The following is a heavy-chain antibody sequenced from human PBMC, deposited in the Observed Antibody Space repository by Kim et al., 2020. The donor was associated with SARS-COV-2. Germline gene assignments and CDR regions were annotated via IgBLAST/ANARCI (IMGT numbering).Heavy chain of an antibody. J-gene: IGHJ4*02. D-gene: IGHD3-9*01. CDR3: ARVCDILTGYYFDY. Sequence: TPSLTSRVTLSVDTSKNQFSLKLSSVTAADTAVYYCARVCDILTGYYFDYWGQGTLVTVSS. V-gene: IGHV4-59*01.